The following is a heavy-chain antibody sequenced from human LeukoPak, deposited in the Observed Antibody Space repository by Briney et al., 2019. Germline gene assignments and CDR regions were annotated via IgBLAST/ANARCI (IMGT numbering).Heavy chain of an antibody. CDR1: GGSISSYY. Sequence: PSETLSLTCTVSGGSISSYYWSWIRQPAGKGLEWIGRIYTSGSTNYHPSLKSRVTMSVDTSKNQFSLKLSSVTAADTAVYYCAARSLYTYGDYGEFDYWGQGTLVTVSS. J-gene: IGHJ4*02. V-gene: IGHV4-4*07. D-gene: IGHD4-17*01. CDR3: AARSLYTYGDYGEFDY. CDR2: IYTSGST.